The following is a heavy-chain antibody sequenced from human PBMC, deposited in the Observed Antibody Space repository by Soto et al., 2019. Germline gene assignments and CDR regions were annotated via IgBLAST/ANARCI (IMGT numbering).Heavy chain of an antibody. V-gene: IGHV4-39*01. CDR3: ARPARQDKVAGNY. D-gene: IGHD6-19*01. J-gene: IGHJ4*02. Sequence: QLHLQESGPGLVKPSETLSLTCTVSGGSISSSSYYWGWIRQPPGKGLEWIGSIYYTGITHYNPSLKRPATISIDTSKNQFSLDLNSVTATDTAVYYCARPARQDKVAGNYWGQGTLVTVSS. CDR2: IYYTGIT. CDR1: GGSISSSSYY.